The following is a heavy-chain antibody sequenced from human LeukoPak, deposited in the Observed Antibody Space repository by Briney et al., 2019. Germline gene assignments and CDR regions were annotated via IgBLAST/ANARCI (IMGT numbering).Heavy chain of an antibody. CDR2: IYYSGNT. J-gene: IGHJ5*02. D-gene: IGHD6-13*01. Sequence: SETLSLTCTVSGGSISTYYRSWIRQPPGKGLEWIGHIYYSGNTRYNPSLKSRVTISVDTSKNQFSLKVSSVTAADTAVYYCARVQGQQLVEWFDPWGQGTLVTVSS. CDR1: GGSISTYY. V-gene: IGHV4-59*01. CDR3: ARVQGQQLVEWFDP.